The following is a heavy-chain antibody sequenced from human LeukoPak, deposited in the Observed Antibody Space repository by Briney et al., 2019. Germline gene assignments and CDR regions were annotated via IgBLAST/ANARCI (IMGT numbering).Heavy chain of an antibody. D-gene: IGHD2-15*01. CDR2: IYHSGSI. J-gene: IGHJ3*02. V-gene: IGHV4-4*02. CDR3: ASSGHTPPGAFDI. Sequence: SGTLSLTCAVSGGSISSSNCWSWVRQPPGKGLEWIGEIYHSGSINYNPSLKSRVTISVDKPKNQFSLNLSPVTAADTAMYYCASSGHTPPGAFDIWGQGTMVTVSS. CDR1: GGSISSSNC.